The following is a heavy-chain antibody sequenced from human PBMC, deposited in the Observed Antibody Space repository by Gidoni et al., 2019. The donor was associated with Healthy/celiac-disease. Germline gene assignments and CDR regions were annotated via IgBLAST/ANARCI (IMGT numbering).Heavy chain of an antibody. CDR1: GYTFTSYA. CDR2: INAGNGNT. Sequence: QVQLVQTGAEGKKPGASVKVSCKASGYTFTSYAMHWVRQAPGQRLEWMGWINAGNGNTKYSQKFQGRVTITRDTSASTAYMELSSLISEDTAVYYCARMVYYDFWSGQPPHFDYWGQGTLVTVSS. D-gene: IGHD3-3*01. J-gene: IGHJ4*02. CDR3: ARMVYYDFWSGQPPHFDY. V-gene: IGHV1-3*01.